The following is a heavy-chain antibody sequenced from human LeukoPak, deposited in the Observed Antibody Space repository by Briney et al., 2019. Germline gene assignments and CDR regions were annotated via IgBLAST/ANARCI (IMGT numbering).Heavy chain of an antibody. J-gene: IGHJ6*03. CDR2: IYYSGST. CDR1: DGSISGSY. CDR3: ARLVAARRSYYYYYMDV. Sequence: SATLSPTCTVSDGSISGSYCSWIRQPAGNGLEWIGYIYYSGSTNYKPSLKSRVTISEDTSKNQFSLKLSSVTAADTAVYYCARLVAARRSYYYYYMDVWGKGTMVTVSS. V-gene: IGHV4-59*08. D-gene: IGHD6-6*01.